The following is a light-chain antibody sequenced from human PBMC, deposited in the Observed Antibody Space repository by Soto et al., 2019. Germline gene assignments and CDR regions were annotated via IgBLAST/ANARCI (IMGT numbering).Light chain of an antibody. J-gene: IGLJ3*02. CDR3: ILSDGDVRV. Sequence: QAVVTQEPSLTVSPGETVTLTCASSTGAVTSGYYPNWFQQKPGQPPRPLIHTTSNKYSWTPARFSGSLLGGKAALTLSRVQSEDEADYYCILSDGDVRVFGGGTKLTVL. CDR1: TGAVTSGYY. V-gene: IGLV7-43*01. CDR2: TTS.